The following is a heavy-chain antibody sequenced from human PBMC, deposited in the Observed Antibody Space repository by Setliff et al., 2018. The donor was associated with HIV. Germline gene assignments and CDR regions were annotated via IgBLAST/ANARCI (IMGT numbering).Heavy chain of an antibody. Sequence: SVKVSCKASGGTFSSYAINWVRQAPGQGLEWLGGIIPMFGTRNYAQKFQGRVTITTDESTSTAYMELSSLRSEDTALYYCARGQSQGYAYSGSYGAFDIWGQGTMVTVSS. CDR2: IIPMFGTR. D-gene: IGHD1-26*01. CDR3: ARGQSQGYAYSGSYGAFDI. V-gene: IGHV1-69*05. J-gene: IGHJ3*02. CDR1: GGTFSSYA.